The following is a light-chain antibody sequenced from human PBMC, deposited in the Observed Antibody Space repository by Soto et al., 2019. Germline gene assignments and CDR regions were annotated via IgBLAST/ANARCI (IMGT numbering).Light chain of an antibody. V-gene: IGLV1-40*01. CDR2: GNS. J-gene: IGLJ2*01. CDR3: QSYDSSLSGFVV. Sequence: QSVLTQPPSVSGAPXQRVTIXCTGSSSNIXAGYDVHWYQQLPGTAPKLLIYGNSNRPSGVPDRFSGSKSGTSASLAITGLQAEDEADYYCQSYDSSLSGFVVFGGGTKLTVL. CDR1: SSNIXAGYD.